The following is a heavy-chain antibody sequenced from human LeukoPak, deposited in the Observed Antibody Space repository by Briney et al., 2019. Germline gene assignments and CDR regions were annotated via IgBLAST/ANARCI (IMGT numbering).Heavy chain of an antibody. J-gene: IGHJ4*02. CDR3: ARGVVVEPYYFDY. CDR1: GGSISSGGYY. D-gene: IGHD2-15*01. V-gene: IGHV4-30-2*01. CDR2: IYHSGST. Sequence: SQTLSLTCTVSGGSISSGGYYWSWVRQPPGKGLEWIGEIYHSGSTNYNPSLKSRVTISVNKSKNQFSLKLSSVTAADTAVYYCARGVVVEPYYFDYWGQGTLVTVSS.